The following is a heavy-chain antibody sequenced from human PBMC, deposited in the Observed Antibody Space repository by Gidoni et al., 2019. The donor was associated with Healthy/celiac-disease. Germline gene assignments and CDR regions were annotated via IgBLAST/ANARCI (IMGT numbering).Heavy chain of an antibody. V-gene: IGHV1-2*02. CDR3: ASSRGSVAGTNY. CDR1: GDTVTGYC. CDR2: LNPKSGGT. Sequence: QVQLLQSGAEGKTPGAYVKVSCQASGDTVTGYCLHWLRHAPGQGLEWMGWLNPKSGGTNYAQKFQGRVIMTRDTSISTAYMELSRLRSDDTAVYYCASSRGSVAGTNYWGQGTLVTVSS. D-gene: IGHD6-19*01. J-gene: IGHJ4*02.